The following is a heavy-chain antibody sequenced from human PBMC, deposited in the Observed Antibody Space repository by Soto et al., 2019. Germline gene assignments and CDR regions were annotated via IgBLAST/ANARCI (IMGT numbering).Heavy chain of an antibody. J-gene: IGHJ6*02. CDR1: GFTFATYA. CDR2: VRGIGHDS. V-gene: IGHV3-23*01. D-gene: IGHD2-2*01. Sequence: EVQLLESGGGLVRPGESLRLSCAGSGFTFATYAMSWVRQGPGKGLEWVSIVRGIGHDSYYADSVKGRFTISRVNSKNAVYIQSISLRAEDTAVYYSVRDYLRGGEAITSRSTETPMDVWGRGTTVIVSS. CDR3: VRDYLRGGEAITSRSTETPMDV.